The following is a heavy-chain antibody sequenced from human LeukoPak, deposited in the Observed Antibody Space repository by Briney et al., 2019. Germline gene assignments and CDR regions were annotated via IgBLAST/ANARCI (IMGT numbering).Heavy chain of an antibody. V-gene: IGHV4-59*01. CDR2: IYYSGST. Sequence: SETLSLTCAVYGGSFSGYYWSWIRQPPGKGLEWIGYIYYSGSTNYNPSLKSRVTISVDTSKNQFSLKLSSVTAADTAVYYCARGPSWPGYYYGMDVWGQGTTVTVSS. J-gene: IGHJ6*02. CDR3: ARGPSWPGYYYGMDV. CDR1: GGSFSGYY.